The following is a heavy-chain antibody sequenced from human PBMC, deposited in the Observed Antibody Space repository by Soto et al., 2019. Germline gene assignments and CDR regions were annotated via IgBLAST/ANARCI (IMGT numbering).Heavy chain of an antibody. V-gene: IGHV1-18*01. D-gene: IGHD6-13*01. Sequence: QVQLVQSGVEVKTPGASVKVSCTAHGYNLRDYGVSWLRQAPGQGFEWMGWISGDNVNRRSSQKFQDRLTLTTDTSTNTAFREVRSLRSDDTAVYYWGREGQQLAQEQYFQFNGVDVWGQGTSVTVSS. CDR2: ISGDNVNR. CDR1: GYNLRDYG. CDR3: GREGQQLAQEQYFQFNGVDV. J-gene: IGHJ6*02.